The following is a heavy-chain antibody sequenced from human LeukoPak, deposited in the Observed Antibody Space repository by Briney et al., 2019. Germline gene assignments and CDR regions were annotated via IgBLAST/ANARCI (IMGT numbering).Heavy chain of an antibody. CDR1: GYTFTSYG. Sequence: GASVKVSCNASGYTFTSYGTSWVRQAPGQGLEWMGWISAYNCNTNYVQKVQGRVTMTTDTSTSTAYMELRSLRSDDTAVYYCARVITMVQGVIITDPLSKNWFDPWGQGTLVTVSS. V-gene: IGHV1-18*01. D-gene: IGHD3-10*01. CDR3: ARVITMVQGVIITDPLSKNWFDP. CDR2: ISAYNCNT. J-gene: IGHJ5*02.